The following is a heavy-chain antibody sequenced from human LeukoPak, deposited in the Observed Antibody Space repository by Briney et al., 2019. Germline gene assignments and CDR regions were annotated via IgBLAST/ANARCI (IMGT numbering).Heavy chain of an antibody. CDR1: GLSFSTYD. J-gene: IGHJ6*03. CDR2: IGSSTRTM. V-gene: IGHV3-48*03. Sequence: PGGSLRLSCAASGLSFSTYDMTWVRQAPGKGLEWVSYIGSSTRTMYYAESLKGRFTISRDNAKNLLYLHMNSLRVEDTAVYYCAKVDRGDYSSSPVPYYNYYMNVWGKGTTVTVSS. D-gene: IGHD6-13*01. CDR3: AKVDRGDYSSSPVPYYNYYMNV.